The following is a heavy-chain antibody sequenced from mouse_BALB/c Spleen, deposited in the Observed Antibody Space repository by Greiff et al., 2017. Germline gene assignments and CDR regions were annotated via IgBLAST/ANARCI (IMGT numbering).Heavy chain of an antibody. CDR3: ARGGAAWFAY. V-gene: IGHV1S81*02. CDR1: GYTFTSYY. CDR2: INPSNGRT. J-gene: IGHJ3*01. Sequence: VQLQQSGAELVKPGASVKLSCKASGYTFTSYYMYWVKQRPGQGLEWIGEINPSNGRTNYNEKFKSKATLTVDKSSSTAYMQLSSLTSEDSAVYYCARGGAAWFAYWGQGTLVTVSA.